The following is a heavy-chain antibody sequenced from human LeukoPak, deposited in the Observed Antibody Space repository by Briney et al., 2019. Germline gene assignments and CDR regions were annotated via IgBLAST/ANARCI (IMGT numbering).Heavy chain of an antibody. V-gene: IGHV1-2*02. Sequence: GASVKVSCKASGYTFTGYYMHWVRQAPGQGLEWMGWINPNSGGTNYAQKFQGRVTMTRDTSISTAYMELSRLRSDDTAVYYCARSFPIEYSSSSGDYWGQGTLVTVSS. J-gene: IGHJ4*02. CDR1: GYTFTGYY. CDR3: ARSFPIEYSSSSGDY. D-gene: IGHD6-6*01. CDR2: INPNSGGT.